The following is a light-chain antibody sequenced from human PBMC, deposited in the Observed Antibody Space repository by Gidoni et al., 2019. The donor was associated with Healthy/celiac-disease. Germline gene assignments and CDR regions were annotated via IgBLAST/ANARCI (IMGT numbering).Light chain of an antibody. V-gene: IGLV1-44*01. CDR2: SNN. Sequence: QSVLTQPPSASGTPGQRVTIACSGSSSNIGSNTVHWYQQLPGTAPNLLIYSNNQRPSGVPDRFSGSKSGTSASLAISGLQSEDEADYYCAAWDDSLNGPVVFGGGTKLTVL. CDR1: SSNIGSNT. CDR3: AAWDDSLNGPVV. J-gene: IGLJ2*01.